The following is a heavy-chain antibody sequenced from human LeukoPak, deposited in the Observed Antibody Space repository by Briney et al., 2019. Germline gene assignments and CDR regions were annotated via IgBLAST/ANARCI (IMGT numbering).Heavy chain of an antibody. CDR2: IYPGDADT. CDR1: GYSFTSYW. CDR3: ARRGGSDSNSDPPSYYYYGMDV. Sequence: GESLKISCKGFGYSFTSYWIGWVRQMPGKGLGWMGIIYPGDADTRYSPSFQGQVPISADKSSSTAYLQGSSLKASDTAMYYCARRGGSDSNSDPPSYYYYGMDVWGQGTTVTVSS. J-gene: IGHJ6*02. D-gene: IGHD2-21*02. V-gene: IGHV5-51*01.